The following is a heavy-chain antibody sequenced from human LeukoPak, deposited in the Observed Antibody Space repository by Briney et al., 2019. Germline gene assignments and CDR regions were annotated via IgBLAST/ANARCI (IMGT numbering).Heavy chain of an antibody. CDR2: INTEGSTT. Sequence: GGSLRLSCAASGFTFSSYWMNWVRQAPGKGLVWVSRINTEGSTTTYADSVKGRFTISRDNAKNTLYLQMNSLRAEDTAVYYCARGTASSGLDYWGQGTLVTVSS. J-gene: IGHJ4*02. V-gene: IGHV3-74*01. CDR1: GFTFSSYW. D-gene: IGHD1-1*01. CDR3: ARGTASSGLDY.